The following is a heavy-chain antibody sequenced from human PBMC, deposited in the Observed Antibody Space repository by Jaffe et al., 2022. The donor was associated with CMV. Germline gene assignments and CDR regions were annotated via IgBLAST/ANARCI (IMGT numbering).Heavy chain of an antibody. J-gene: IGHJ3*02. CDR1: GGTLNTYG. Sequence: QAQLVQSGAEVKKPGSSVTVSCEASGGTLNTYGINWVRQAPGQGLEWMGGVLPVFGTTNYAQKFRGRVTITADATTNTVYMQLSSLRSEDTAVYYCARAGYCIGGNCISGAFDIWGQGTMVTISS. V-gene: IGHV1-69*01. D-gene: IGHD2-15*01. CDR2: VLPVFGTT. CDR3: ARAGYCIGGNCISGAFDI.